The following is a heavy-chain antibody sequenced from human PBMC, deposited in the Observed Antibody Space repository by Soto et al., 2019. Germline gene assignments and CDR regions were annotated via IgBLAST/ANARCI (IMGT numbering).Heavy chain of an antibody. CDR2: VRSKGYGGTT. Sequence: GGSLRLSCTGSGFTFGDFAMGWFRQAPGKGLEWVGFVRSKGYGGTTEYAASVKGRFTISRDDSKSIAYLQMNSLKNEDTAVYYCARDTYCSTTRCFNYFEHWGQGTVVTVSS. CDR3: ARDTYCSTTRCFNYFEH. J-gene: IGHJ4*02. D-gene: IGHD2-2*01. CDR1: GFTFGDFA. V-gene: IGHV3-49*03.